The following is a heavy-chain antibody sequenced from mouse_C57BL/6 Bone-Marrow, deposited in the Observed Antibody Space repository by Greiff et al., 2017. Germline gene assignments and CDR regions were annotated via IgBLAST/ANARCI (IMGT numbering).Heavy chain of an antibody. V-gene: IGHV5-4*01. D-gene: IGHD1-1*01. Sequence: EVQRVESGGGLVQPGGSLKLSCAASGFTFSSYAMSWVRQTPEKRLEWVATISDGGSYTYYPDNVKGRFTISRDNAKNNLYLQMRHLKSEDTAMYYCARDTSGSCYAMDYWGQGTSVTVSS. CDR3: ARDTSGSCYAMDY. J-gene: IGHJ4*01. CDR2: ISDGGSYT. CDR1: GFTFSSYA.